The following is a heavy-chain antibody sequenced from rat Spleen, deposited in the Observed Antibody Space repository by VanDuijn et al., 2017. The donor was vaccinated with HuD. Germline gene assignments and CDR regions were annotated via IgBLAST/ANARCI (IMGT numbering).Heavy chain of an antibody. D-gene: IGHD1-10*01. J-gene: IGHJ2*01. Sequence: EVQLVESGGGLVQPGRSLKLSCAASGFTFSNSGMAWIRQTPTKGLEWVASISTDGGSTYYRDSVKGRFTISRDNAKNTQYLQMDSLRSEDTATYYCARRGYNNYFFDYWGQGVMVTVSA. CDR3: ARRGYNNYFFDY. CDR1: GFTFSNSG. CDR2: ISTDGGST. V-gene: IGHV5S14*01.